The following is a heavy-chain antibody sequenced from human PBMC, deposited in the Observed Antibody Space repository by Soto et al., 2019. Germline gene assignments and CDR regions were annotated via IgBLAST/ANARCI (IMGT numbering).Heavy chain of an antibody. CDR2: IYYTGTT. J-gene: IGHJ6*02. V-gene: IGHV4-59*01. D-gene: IGHD6-19*01. Sequence: QVQLQESGPGLVKPSETLSLICTVSGDSISSDYWSWIRQPPGKGLEWIGFIYYTGTTTYNPSLKGRVTISIDTSKKQLSLKLTSVTAADTAVYYCARGPSSGISNAMGVWGQGTTVTVSS. CDR3: ARGPSSGISNAMGV. CDR1: GDSISSDY.